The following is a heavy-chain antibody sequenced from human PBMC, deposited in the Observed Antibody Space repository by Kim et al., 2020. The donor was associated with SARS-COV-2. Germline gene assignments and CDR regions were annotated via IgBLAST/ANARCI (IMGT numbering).Heavy chain of an antibody. V-gene: IGHV1-18*01. CDR3: ARAAGGWLGIWYFDL. CDR1: GYTFTSYG. CDR2: ISAYNGNT. J-gene: IGHJ2*01. D-gene: IGHD6-19*01. Sequence: ASVKVSCKASGYTFTSYGISWVRQAPGQGLEWMGWISAYNGNTNYAQKLQGRVTMTTDTSTSTAYMELRSLRSDDTAMYYCARAAGGWLGIWYFDLWGRGSLVTVSS.